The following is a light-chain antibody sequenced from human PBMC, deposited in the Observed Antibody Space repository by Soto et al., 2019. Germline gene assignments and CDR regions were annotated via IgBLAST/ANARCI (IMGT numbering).Light chain of an antibody. J-gene: IGLJ3*02. Sequence: QSVLSQSPSAFGTPGQRVTISCSGSSSNIGSNYVFWYQQLTGTAPKVLIYRNYQRPSGVPDRFSGSKSGSSASLAISGLRSEDEADYYCAAWDDSLRGWVFGGGTKVTVL. CDR1: SSNIGSNY. CDR3: AAWDDSLRGWV. CDR2: RNY. V-gene: IGLV1-47*01.